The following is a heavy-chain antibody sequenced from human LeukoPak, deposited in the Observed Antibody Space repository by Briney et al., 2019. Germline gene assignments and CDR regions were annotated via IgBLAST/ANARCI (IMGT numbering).Heavy chain of an antibody. V-gene: IGHV3-21*01. J-gene: IGHJ5*02. Sequence: GGSLRLSCAASGFTFSSYSMNWVRQAPGMGLEWVSSISSSSSYIYYADSVKGRFTISRDNAKNSLYLQMNSLRAEDTAVYYCGAFWSGYYTSWFDPWGQGTLVTVSS. CDR1: GFTFSSYS. CDR3: GAFWSGYYTSWFDP. CDR2: ISSSSSYI. D-gene: IGHD3-3*01.